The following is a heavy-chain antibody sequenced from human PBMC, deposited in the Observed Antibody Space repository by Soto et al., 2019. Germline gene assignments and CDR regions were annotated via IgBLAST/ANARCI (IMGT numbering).Heavy chain of an antibody. J-gene: IGHJ6*02. Sequence: PSETLSLTCTVSGGSVSSGSYYWSWIRQPPGKGLEWIGYIYYSGSTNYNPSLKSRVTISVDTSKNQFSLKLSSVTAADTAVYYCARDPRGTAMFESYYYYGMDFWGQGTTVTVSS. V-gene: IGHV4-61*01. D-gene: IGHD5-18*01. CDR1: GGSVSSGSYY. CDR2: IYYSGST. CDR3: ARDPRGTAMFESYYYYGMDF.